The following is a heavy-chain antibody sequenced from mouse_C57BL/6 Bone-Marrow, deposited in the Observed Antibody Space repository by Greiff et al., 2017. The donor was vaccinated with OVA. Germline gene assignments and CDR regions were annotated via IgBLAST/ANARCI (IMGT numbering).Heavy chain of an antibody. Sequence: EVKLMESGGGLVKPGGSLKLSCAASGFTFSSYAMSWVRQTPEKRLEWVATISDGGSYTYYPDNVKGRFTISRDNAKNNLYLQMSHLKSEDTAMYYCARNEAYWYFDVWGKGTTVTVSS. CDR2: ISDGGSYT. CDR3: ARNEAYWYFDV. CDR1: GFTFSSYA. V-gene: IGHV5-4*03. J-gene: IGHJ1*03.